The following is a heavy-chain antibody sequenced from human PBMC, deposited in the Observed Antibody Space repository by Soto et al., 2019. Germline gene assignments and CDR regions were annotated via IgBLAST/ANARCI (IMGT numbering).Heavy chain of an antibody. CDR3: VKDSSWEPRILDF. Sequence: VQLVESGGGLEQPGRSLRLSCAGSGFTFDDYALHWVRQVPRKGLEWVSGISWNGKEIGYADSVKSRFIVSRDNAKNSLYLQLNSLRVEETALYFCVKDSSWEPRILDFWGQGTRVTVSS. V-gene: IGHV3-9*01. J-gene: IGHJ3*01. D-gene: IGHD1-26*01. CDR1: GFTFDDYA. CDR2: ISWNGKEI.